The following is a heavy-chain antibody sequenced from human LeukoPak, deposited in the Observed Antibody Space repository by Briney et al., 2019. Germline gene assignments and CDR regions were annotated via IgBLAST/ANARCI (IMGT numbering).Heavy chain of an antibody. Sequence: PGGSLRLSCAASGFTFSRFWLTWVRQAPGKGLEWVANIHPHGSEEYYVDSVKGRFTISRDNAKNSLYLQMDSLRAEDTAVYYCIILTLVIAPRHYLDVWGKGTTVTVSS. D-gene: IGHD2-21*01. CDR1: GFTFSRFW. J-gene: IGHJ6*03. CDR2: IHPHGSEE. CDR3: IILTLVIAPRHYLDV. V-gene: IGHV3-7*01.